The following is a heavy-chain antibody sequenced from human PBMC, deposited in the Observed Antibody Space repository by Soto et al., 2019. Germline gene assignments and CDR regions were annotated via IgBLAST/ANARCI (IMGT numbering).Heavy chain of an antibody. CDR3: LLSGWYPPSGMDV. CDR2: IYYSGST. Sequence: SETLSLTCTVSGGSISSSSYYWGWIRQPPGKGLEWIGSIYYSGSTYYNPSLKSRVTISVDTSKNQFSLQLSSVTAADTAVYYCLLSGWYPPSGMDVWGQGTTVTVSS. J-gene: IGHJ6*02. V-gene: IGHV4-39*01. D-gene: IGHD6-19*01. CDR1: GGSISSSSYY.